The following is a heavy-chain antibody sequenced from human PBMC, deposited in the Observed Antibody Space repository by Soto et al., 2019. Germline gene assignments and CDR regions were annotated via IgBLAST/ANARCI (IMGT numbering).Heavy chain of an antibody. J-gene: IGHJ6*02. CDR1: GFTFEDSV. V-gene: IGHV3-9*01. CDR3: ARDMAHYEFSGHNERGLDV. Sequence: GGSLRLSCVVSGFTFEDSVMHWVRQVPGKGLEWVSGISWNSDVKGYADSVRGRFTISRDNARNSLFLQMTSLRGEDSALYYCARDMAHYEFSGHNERGLDVWGQGIPVTVSS. CDR2: ISWNSDVK. D-gene: IGHD3-3*01.